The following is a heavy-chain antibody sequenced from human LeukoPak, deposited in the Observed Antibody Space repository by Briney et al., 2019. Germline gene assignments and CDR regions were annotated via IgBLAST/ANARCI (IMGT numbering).Heavy chain of an antibody. V-gene: IGHV1-58*02. CDR2: IVVGSGNT. Sequence: SVKVSCKASGFTFTSSAIQWVRQARGQRLEWIGWIVVGSGNTNYAQKFQERVTITRDMSTSTVYMELSSLRSEDTAVYYCAAREMAVSYYFDYWGQGTLVTVSS. J-gene: IGHJ4*02. CDR3: AAREMAVSYYFDY. D-gene: IGHD5-24*01. CDR1: GFTFTSSA.